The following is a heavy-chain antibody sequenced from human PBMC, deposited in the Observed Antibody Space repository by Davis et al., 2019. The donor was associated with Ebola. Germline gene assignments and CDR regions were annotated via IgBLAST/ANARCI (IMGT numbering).Heavy chain of an antibody. Sequence: MPSETLSPTCAVSGGSISSSNWWSWVRQPPGKGLEWIGEIYHSGSTYYNPSLKSRVTISLDTSKNQFSLKLSSVTAADTAVYYCARGWRWFGIDPWGQGSLVTVSS. J-gene: IGHJ5*02. CDR1: GGSISSSNW. CDR2: IYHSGST. CDR3: ARGWRWFGIDP. V-gene: IGHV4-4*02. D-gene: IGHD3-10*01.